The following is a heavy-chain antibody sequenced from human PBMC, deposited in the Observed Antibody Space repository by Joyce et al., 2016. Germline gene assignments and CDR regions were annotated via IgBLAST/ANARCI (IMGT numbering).Heavy chain of an antibody. CDR3: ARELNSGYHYYGVDV. CDR1: GYTFNTYG. D-gene: IGHD6-19*01. J-gene: IGHJ6*02. CDR2: ISPYNDDP. Sequence: QLQLVQSEAEVKKPGASVKVSCKASGYTFNTYGINWVRQAPGQGLEWMGGISPYNDDPNYAQKFQGRVTRTTDTSTSTAFLELRSLRSDDTAVYYCARELNSGYHYYGVDVWGQGTTVTVSS. V-gene: IGHV1-18*01.